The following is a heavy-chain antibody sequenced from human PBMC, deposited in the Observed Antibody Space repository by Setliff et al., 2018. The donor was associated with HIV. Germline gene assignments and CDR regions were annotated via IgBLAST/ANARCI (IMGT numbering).Heavy chain of an antibody. V-gene: IGHV3-73*01. CDR3: TKVGYCSSASCYASDY. J-gene: IGHJ4*02. D-gene: IGHD2-2*01. CDR1: FSFSNSA. CDR2: IRTKANSYAT. Sequence: FSFSNSAMHWVRQASGKGLEWVGRIRTKANSYATAYGAAVKGGFTISRDDSKNTAYLQMNSLKTEDTAVYYCTKVGYCSSASCYASDYWGQGTLVTVSS.